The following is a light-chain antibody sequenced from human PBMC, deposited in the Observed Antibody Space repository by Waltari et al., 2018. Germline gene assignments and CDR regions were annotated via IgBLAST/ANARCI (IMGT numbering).Light chain of an antibody. CDR1: QSVGGN. CDR2: DAS. V-gene: IGKV3-11*01. CDR3: QQRRTWPSIT. J-gene: IGKJ5*01. Sequence: EIVLTQSPATLSLSQGQRGTISCRASQSVGGNLAWYQQKPGQAPRLLIYDASNRATGIPARFSGSGSGTDFTLTISSLEPEDFAVYYCQQRRTWPSITFGQGTRLDI.